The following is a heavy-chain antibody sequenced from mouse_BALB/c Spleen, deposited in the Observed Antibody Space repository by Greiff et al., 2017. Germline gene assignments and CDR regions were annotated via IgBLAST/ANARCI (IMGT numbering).Heavy chain of an antibody. CDR1: GFTFTDYY. D-gene: IGHD4-1*01. Sequence: EVKLVESGGGLVQPGGSLRLSCATSGFTFTDYYMSWVRQPPGKALEWLGFIRNKANGYTTEYSASVKGRFTISRDNSQSILYLQMNTLRAEDSATYYCARDETGTYYFDCWGQGTTLTVSS. J-gene: IGHJ2*01. CDR3: ARDETGTYYFDC. CDR2: IRNKANGYTT. V-gene: IGHV7-3*02.